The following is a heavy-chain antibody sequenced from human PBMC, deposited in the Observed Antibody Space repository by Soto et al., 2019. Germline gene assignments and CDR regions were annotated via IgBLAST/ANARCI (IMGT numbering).Heavy chain of an antibody. J-gene: IGHJ6*02. D-gene: IGHD3-10*01. CDR2: IYYSGST. V-gene: IGHV4-59*01. CDR1: GGSISSYY. CDR3: SFSRGGRYYYGSGSYSSYGMDV. Sequence: SETLSLTCTVSGGSISSYYWSWIRQPPGKGLEWIGYIYYSGSTNYNPSLKSRVTISVDTSKNQFSLKLSSVTAADKAVYYCSFSRGGRYYYGSGSYSSYGMDVWGQGTTVTVS.